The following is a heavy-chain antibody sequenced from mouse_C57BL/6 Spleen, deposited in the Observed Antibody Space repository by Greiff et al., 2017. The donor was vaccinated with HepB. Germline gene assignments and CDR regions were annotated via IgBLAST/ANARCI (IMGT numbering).Heavy chain of an antibody. V-gene: IGHV1-81*01. CDR1: GYTFTSYG. J-gene: IGHJ2*01. Sequence: VKLQESGAELARPGASVKLSCKASGYTFTSYGISWVKQRTGQGLEWIGEIYPRSGNTYYNEKFKGKATLTADKSSSTAYMELRSLTSEDSAVYFCARGGYDYDGGGFDYWGQGTTLTVSS. CDR2: IYPRSGNT. D-gene: IGHD2-4*01. CDR3: ARGGYDYDGGGFDY.